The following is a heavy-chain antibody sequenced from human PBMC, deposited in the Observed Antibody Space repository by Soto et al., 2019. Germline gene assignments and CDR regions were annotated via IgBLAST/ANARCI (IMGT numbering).Heavy chain of an antibody. CDR1: GFSLSTSGVG. V-gene: IGHV2-5*02. CDR3: AHRVNYLYYFEY. J-gene: IGHJ4*02. Sequence: QITLKESGPTLVKPTQTLTLTCTFSGFSLSTSGVGVGWIRQPPGKALEWLALIYWDDDKRYSPSLKSRLTITKHTSKNHVVLTMTNIDPVDTATYYCAHRVNYLYYFEYWGQGTLVTVSS. D-gene: IGHD2-21*01. CDR2: IYWDDDK.